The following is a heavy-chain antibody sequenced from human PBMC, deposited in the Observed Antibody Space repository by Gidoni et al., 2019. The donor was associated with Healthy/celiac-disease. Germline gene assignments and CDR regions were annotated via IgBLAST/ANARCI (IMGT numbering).Heavy chain of an antibody. CDR2: INPSGGST. D-gene: IGHD6-19*01. CDR1: GYTFTSYY. J-gene: IGHJ4*02. Sequence: QVQLVQSGAEVKKPGASVKVSCKASGYTFTSYYMHWVRQAPGQGLEWMGIINPSGGSTSYAQKFQGRVTMTRDTSTSTVYMELSSLRSEDTAVYYCARDPRIAVAGTGFDYWGQGTLVTVSS. V-gene: IGHV1-46*01. CDR3: ARDPRIAVAGTGFDY.